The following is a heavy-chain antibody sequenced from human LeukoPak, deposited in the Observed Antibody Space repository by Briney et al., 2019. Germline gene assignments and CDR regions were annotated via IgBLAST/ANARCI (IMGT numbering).Heavy chain of an antibody. Sequence: KPSQTLSLTCTVSGDSISSGNYYWSWIRQPAGKGLEWIGRIYTSGSTNYNPSLKSRVTISVDTSKNQFSLKLSSVTAADTAVYYCARKIVNHYQLPHYYYYYMDVWGKGTTVTVSS. J-gene: IGHJ6*03. CDR2: IYTSGST. CDR3: ARKIVNHYQLPHYYYYYMDV. D-gene: IGHD2-2*01. V-gene: IGHV4-61*02. CDR1: GDSISSGNYY.